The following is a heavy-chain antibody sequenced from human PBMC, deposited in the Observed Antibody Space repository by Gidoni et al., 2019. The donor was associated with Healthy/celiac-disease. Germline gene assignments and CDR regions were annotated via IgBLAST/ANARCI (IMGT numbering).Heavy chain of an antibody. V-gene: IGHV1-69*02. Sequence: QVQLVQSGAEVKKPGSSVNVPCKASGCTFSSYTISWVRQAPGQGLEWMGRIIPILGIANYAQKFQGRVTSTADKSTSTAYMELSSLRAEDTAVYYWARGGTVTRHFDDWGQGTLVTVSS. D-gene: IGHD4-17*01. CDR3: ARGGTVTRHFDD. CDR2: IIPILGIA. CDR1: GCTFSSYT. J-gene: IGHJ4*02.